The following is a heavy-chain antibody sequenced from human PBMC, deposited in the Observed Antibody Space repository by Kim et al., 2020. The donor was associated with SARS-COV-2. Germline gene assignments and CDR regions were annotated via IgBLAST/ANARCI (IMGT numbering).Heavy chain of an antibody. CDR1: GYTFTSYG. CDR3: AREVFWNDVWSWFDP. D-gene: IGHD1-1*01. CDR2: ISAYNGNT. V-gene: IGHV1-18*01. J-gene: IGHJ5*02. Sequence: ASVKVSCKASGYTFTSYGISWVRQAPGQGLEWMGWISAYNGNTNYAQKLQGRVTMTTDTSTSTAYMELRSLRSDDTAVYYCAREVFWNDVWSWFDPWGQGTLVTVSS.